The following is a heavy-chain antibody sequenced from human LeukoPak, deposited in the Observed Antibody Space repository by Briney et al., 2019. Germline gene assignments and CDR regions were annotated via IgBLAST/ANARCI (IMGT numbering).Heavy chain of an antibody. Sequence: GSSVKVSCKASGGTFSSYAISWVRQAPGQGLEWMGGIIPIFGTANYAQKFQGRVTITADESTSTAYMELSSLRSEDTAVYYCASAYDSSGYYYYYMDVWGKGTTVTISS. CDR1: GGTFSSYA. V-gene: IGHV1-69*01. CDR3: ASAYDSSGYYYYYMDV. D-gene: IGHD3-22*01. J-gene: IGHJ6*03. CDR2: IIPIFGTA.